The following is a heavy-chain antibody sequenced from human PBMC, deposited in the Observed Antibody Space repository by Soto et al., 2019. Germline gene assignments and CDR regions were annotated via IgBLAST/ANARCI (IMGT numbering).Heavy chain of an antibody. CDR3: ARDRALLWFGELLASDY. Sequence: QVQLVQSGAEVKKPGASVKVSCKASGYTFTSYGISWVRQAPGQGLEWMGWISAYNGNTNYAQKLQGRVTMTTDTSTSTAYMELRSLRSDDTAVYYCARDRALLWFGELLASDYCGQGTLVTVSS. CDR2: ISAYNGNT. D-gene: IGHD3-10*01. J-gene: IGHJ4*02. V-gene: IGHV1-18*01. CDR1: GYTFTSYG.